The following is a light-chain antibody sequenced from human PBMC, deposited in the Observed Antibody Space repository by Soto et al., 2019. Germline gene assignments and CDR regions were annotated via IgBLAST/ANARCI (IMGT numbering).Light chain of an antibody. V-gene: IGKV3-20*01. CDR2: GAS. CDR1: QNIHTN. Sequence: EIVMALSPAALSVSPDERATLSCRAGQNIHTNLAWYQQKPGQAPRLLIYGASSRATVIPARFSGSGSGTDFTLTIIQPEPEEFEFYYWQQYGSSTFGQGTKVDI. J-gene: IGKJ1*01. CDR3: QQYGSST.